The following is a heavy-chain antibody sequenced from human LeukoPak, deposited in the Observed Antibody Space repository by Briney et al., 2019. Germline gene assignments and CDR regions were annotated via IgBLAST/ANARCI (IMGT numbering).Heavy chain of an antibody. J-gene: IGHJ4*02. CDR2: ISGSGGST. D-gene: IGHD6-13*01. CDR1: GFTFSSYA. V-gene: IGHV3-23*01. Sequence: GGSLRLSCAASGFTFSSYAMSWVRQAPGKGLEWVSAISGSGGSTYYADSVKGRFTISRDNSKNTLYLLMNSLRTEDTAVYYCARVKGGIAAAGNYFDYWGQGTLVTVSS. CDR3: ARVKGGIAAAGNYFDY.